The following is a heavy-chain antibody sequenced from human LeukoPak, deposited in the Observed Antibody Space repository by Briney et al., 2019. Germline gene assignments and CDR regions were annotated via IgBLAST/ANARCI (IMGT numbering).Heavy chain of an antibody. J-gene: IGHJ4*02. D-gene: IGHD3-9*01. V-gene: IGHV3-23*01. CDR2: ISGSGGST. Sequence: GGSLRLSCAASGFTFSSYAMSWVRQAPGKGLEWVSAISGSGGSTYYADSVKGRFTISRDNSKNTLYLQMNSLRAEDTAVYYCAKDGPNYYDILTGSYYWGQGTLVTVSS. CDR1: GFTFSSYA. CDR3: AKDGPNYYDILTGSYY.